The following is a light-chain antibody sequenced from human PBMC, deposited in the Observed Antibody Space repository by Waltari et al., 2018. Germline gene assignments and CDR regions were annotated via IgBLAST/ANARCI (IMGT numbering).Light chain of an antibody. V-gene: IGLV8-61*01. J-gene: IGLJ3*02. CDR1: SGSVSTSYY. CDR2: STN. Sequence: QTVVTQEPSFSVSPGGTVSLTCGLSSGSVSTSYYPSWYQQTPGQAPRTPFYSTNTRSSGVPDRFSGSIRGNKAALTITGAQADDESDYYCVLYMGSGISVFGGGTKLTVL. CDR3: VLYMGSGISV.